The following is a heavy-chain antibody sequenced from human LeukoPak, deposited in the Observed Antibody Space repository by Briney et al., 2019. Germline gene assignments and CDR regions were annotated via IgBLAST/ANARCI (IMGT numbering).Heavy chain of an antibody. CDR1: GYTFTSYG. Sequence: ASVKVSCKASGYTFTSYGISWVRQAPGQGLEWMGWISAYNGNTNYAQKLQGRVTMTTDTSTSTAYMELRSLRSDDTAVYYCARDRVTRFSPDYYYYGMDVWGQGTTVTVSS. D-gene: IGHD3-9*01. CDR2: ISAYNGNT. CDR3: ARDRVTRFSPDYYYYGMDV. V-gene: IGHV1-18*01. J-gene: IGHJ6*02.